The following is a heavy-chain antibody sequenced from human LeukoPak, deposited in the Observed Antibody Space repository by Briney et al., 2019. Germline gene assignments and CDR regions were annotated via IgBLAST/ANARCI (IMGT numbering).Heavy chain of an antibody. J-gene: IGHJ3*02. CDR2: ISHSGST. D-gene: IGHD3-22*01. CDR3: ARWFHYYDSSSYAFDI. V-gene: IGHV4-30-2*02. CDR1: GGSISSGTYY. Sequence: PSETLSLTCTVSGGSISSGTYYWSWVRQPPGKGLEWIGYISHSGSTYYNPSLKSRVTISVDTSKNQFSLKLSSVTAADTAVYYCARWFHYYDSSSYAFDIWGQGTMVTVSS.